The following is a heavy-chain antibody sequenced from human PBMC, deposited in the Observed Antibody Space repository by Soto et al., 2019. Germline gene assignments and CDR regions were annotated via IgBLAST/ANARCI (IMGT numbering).Heavy chain of an antibody. CDR3: ARDGYSNYAERSYYYYGMDV. J-gene: IGHJ6*02. Sequence: SETLSLTCTVSGGSISSYYWSWIRQPAGKGLEWIGRIYTSGSTNYNPSLKSRVTMSVDTSKNQFSLKLSSVTAADTAVYYCARDGYSNYAERSYYYYGMDVWDQGTTVTVSS. CDR1: GGSISSYY. CDR2: IYTSGST. D-gene: IGHD4-4*01. V-gene: IGHV4-4*07.